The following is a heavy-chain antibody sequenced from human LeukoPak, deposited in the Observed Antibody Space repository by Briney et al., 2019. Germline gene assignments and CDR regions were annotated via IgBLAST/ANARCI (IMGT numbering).Heavy chain of an antibody. CDR2: IYNDGST. CDR3: AKDQYYYDSSGYYDY. V-gene: IGHV3-53*01. D-gene: IGHD3-22*01. CDR1: GFTVSSNY. Sequence: GGSLRLSCAASGFTVSSNYMSWVRQAPGKGLEWVSVIYNDGSTYYADSVKGRFTISRDNSKNTLYLQMNSLRAEDTAVYYCAKDQYYYDSSGYYDYWGQGTLVTVSS. J-gene: IGHJ4*02.